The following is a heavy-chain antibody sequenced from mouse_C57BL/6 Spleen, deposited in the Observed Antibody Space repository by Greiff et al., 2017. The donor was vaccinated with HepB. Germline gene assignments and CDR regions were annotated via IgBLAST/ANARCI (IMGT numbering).Heavy chain of an antibody. CDR2: ISYDGSN. J-gene: IGHJ2*01. V-gene: IGHV3-6*01. Sequence: VQLQESGPGLVKPSQSLSLTCSVTGYSITSGYYWNWIRQFPGNKLEWMGYISYDGSNNYNPSLKNRISITRDTSKNQFFLELNSVTTEDTATYYCARDFITTVERYFDYWGQGTTLTVSS. CDR3: ARDFITTVERYFDY. CDR1: GYSITSGYY. D-gene: IGHD1-1*01.